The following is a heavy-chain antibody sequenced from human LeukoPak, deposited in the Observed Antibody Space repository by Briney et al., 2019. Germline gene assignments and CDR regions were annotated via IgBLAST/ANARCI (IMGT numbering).Heavy chain of an antibody. V-gene: IGHV1-18*04. J-gene: IGHJ6*03. D-gene: IGHD1-1*01. CDR3: ARGAVNRYNWNDDNYYYYMDV. CDR2: ISAYNGYT. Sequence: ASVKVSCKASGYTFSSYGLSWVRQAPGQGLEWMGWISAYNGYTRYAQKVQGRVTMTTDTSTSTAYMELRSLRSDDTAVYYCARGAVNRYNWNDDNYYYYMDVWGKGTTVTISS. CDR1: GYTFSSYG.